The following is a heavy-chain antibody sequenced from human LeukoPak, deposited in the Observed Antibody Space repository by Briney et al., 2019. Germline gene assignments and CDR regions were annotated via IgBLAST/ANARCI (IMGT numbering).Heavy chain of an antibody. V-gene: IGHV3-64*01. J-gene: IGHJ6*03. CDR3: ARDYYGSGRLRYMDV. Sequence: GGSLRLSCAASGFTFSSYAMHWVRQAPGKGLEYVSAISSNGGSTYYANSVKGRFTISRDNSKNTLYLQMGSLRAEDMAVYYCARDYYGSGRLRYMDVWGKGTTVTISS. D-gene: IGHD3-10*01. CDR1: GFTFSSYA. CDR2: ISSNGGST.